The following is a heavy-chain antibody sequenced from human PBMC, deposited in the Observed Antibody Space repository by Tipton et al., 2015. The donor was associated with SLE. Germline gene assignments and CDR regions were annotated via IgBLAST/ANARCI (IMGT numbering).Heavy chain of an antibody. V-gene: IGHV4-61*09. CDR1: GGSISSGSYY. J-gene: IGHJ3*02. Sequence: LRLSCTVSGGSISSGSYYWSWIRQPAGKGLEWIGYVYTSGSTNYNPSLKSRVTISVDTSKNQFSLKLSSVTAADTAVYYCARTAGIGDAFDIWGQGTMVTVSS. CDR3: ARTAGIGDAFDI. CDR2: VYTSGST. D-gene: IGHD3-10*01.